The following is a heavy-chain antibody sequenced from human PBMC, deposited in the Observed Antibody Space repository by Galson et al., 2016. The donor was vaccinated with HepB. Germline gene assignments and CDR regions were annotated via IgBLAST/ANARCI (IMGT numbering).Heavy chain of an antibody. CDR2: FDPEDDET. V-gene: IGHV1-24*01. CDR1: GYNLTDLS. J-gene: IGHJ5*02. D-gene: IGHD3-16*01. CDR3: ATIWGIPVDATGSHWIDP. Sequence: SVKVSCKVSGYNLTDLSMHWVRQTPGKGLEWMGGFDPEDDETIYAQKFQGRVSMTEDTSTDTAYMELRSLRSEDTAVYYCATIWGIPVDATGSHWIDPWGQGTLVTVSS.